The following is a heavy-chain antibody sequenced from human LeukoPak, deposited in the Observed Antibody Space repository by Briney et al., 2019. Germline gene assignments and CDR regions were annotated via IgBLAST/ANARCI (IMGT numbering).Heavy chain of an antibody. CDR2: IYSGGST. J-gene: IGHJ4*02. Sequence: GGSLRLSCAASGFTVSSNYMSWVRQAPGKGLEWVSGIYSGGSTYYADSVKGRFTISRDNSKNTLYLQMNSLRAEDTAVYYCARHYDYGDSHFDYWGQGTLVTVSS. CDR1: GFTVSSNY. V-gene: IGHV3-53*01. CDR3: ARHYDYGDSHFDY. D-gene: IGHD4-17*01.